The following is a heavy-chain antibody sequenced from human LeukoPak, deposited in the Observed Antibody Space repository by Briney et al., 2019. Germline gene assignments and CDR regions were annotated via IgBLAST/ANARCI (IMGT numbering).Heavy chain of an antibody. D-gene: IGHD3-22*01. V-gene: IGHV4-61*08. CDR1: GGSISSGGYY. J-gene: IGHJ6*02. Sequence: SETLSLTCSVSGGSISSGGYYWSWIRQPPGKGLEWIGYIYYSGSTNYNPSLKSRVTISVDTSKNQFSLKLSSVTAADTAVYYCARERYYDSSGYYYPTYYYGMDVWGQGTTVTVSS. CDR2: IYYSGST. CDR3: ARERYYDSSGYYYPTYYYGMDV.